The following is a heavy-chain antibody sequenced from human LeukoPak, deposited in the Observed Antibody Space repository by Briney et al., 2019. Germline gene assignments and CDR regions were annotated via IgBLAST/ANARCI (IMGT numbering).Heavy chain of an antibody. CDR1: VFTFSDYD. Sequence: GGSLRLFCAASVFTFSDYDMHWVRQPTGKGLEWVAAIGTAGDTYYTGSVKGRFTISRENAKNSLYLQMNSLRAGDTAVYYCARVAKERVGGVYYFDYWGQGTLVTVSS. CDR2: IGTAGDT. V-gene: IGHV3-13*01. D-gene: IGHD1-1*01. J-gene: IGHJ4*02. CDR3: ARVAKERVGGVYYFDY.